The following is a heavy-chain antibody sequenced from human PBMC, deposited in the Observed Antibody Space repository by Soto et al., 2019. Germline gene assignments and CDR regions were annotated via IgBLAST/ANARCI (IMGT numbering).Heavy chain of an antibody. CDR3: ARGRHWLDY. V-gene: IGHV4-59*01. CDR1: GGSISSFY. Sequence: QVQLQESGPGLVKPSETVSLTCTVSGGSISSFYWSWIRQPPGKGLAWIGYIYYTGSTNYNPSLKSPVTISVDTSKNQFSLKLSSVTAADTAVYYCARGRHWLDYWGQGTLVTVS. D-gene: IGHD6-19*01. CDR2: IYYTGST. J-gene: IGHJ4*02.